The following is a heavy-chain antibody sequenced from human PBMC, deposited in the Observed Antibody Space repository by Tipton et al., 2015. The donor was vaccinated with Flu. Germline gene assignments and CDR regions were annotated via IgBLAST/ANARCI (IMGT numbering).Heavy chain of an antibody. CDR1: GGSFSGYY. CDR3: ARESYYDSSGYFSELYCFDY. D-gene: IGHD3-22*01. J-gene: IGHJ4*02. V-gene: IGHV4-34*01. Sequence: TLSLTCAVYGGSFSGYYWSWIRQPPGKGLEWIGEINHSGSTNYNPSLKSRVTISVDTSKNQFSLKLSSVTAADTAVYYCARESYYDSSGYFSELYCFDYWGQGTLVTVSS. CDR2: INHSGST.